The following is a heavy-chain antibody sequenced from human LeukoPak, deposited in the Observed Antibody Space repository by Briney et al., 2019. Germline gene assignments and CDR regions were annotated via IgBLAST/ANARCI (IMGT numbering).Heavy chain of an antibody. J-gene: IGHJ5*02. CDR3: ARGKYCSNSYCPASWFDP. CDR1: GFTFSSYW. D-gene: IGHD2-15*01. V-gene: IGHV3-7*01. Sequence: GGSLRLSCAASGFTFSSYWMSWVRQAPGKGLEWVANVKQDGSEKHYVDSVKGRFTISRDNTENSLHLQMNSLRAEDTAVYYCARGKYCSNSYCPASWFDPWGQGTLVTVSS. CDR2: VKQDGSEK.